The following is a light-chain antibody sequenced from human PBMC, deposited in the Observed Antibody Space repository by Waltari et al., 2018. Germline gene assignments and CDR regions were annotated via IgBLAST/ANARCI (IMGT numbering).Light chain of an antibody. J-gene: IGLJ3*02. V-gene: IGLV3-25*03. CDR1: ALSKQY. CDR3: QSSDSSGTYVV. Sequence: SYELTQPPSMSVSPGQTARINCSGDALSKQYGYWYQQKPGQAPVLMIYKDTERPSGIPERVSGSSSGTTLTLTISGAQAEDEADYYCQSSDSSGTYVVFGGGTKLTV. CDR2: KDT.